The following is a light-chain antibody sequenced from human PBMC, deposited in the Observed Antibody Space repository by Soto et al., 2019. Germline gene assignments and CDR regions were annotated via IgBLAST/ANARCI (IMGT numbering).Light chain of an antibody. CDR3: QQYNNYAFT. Sequence: DIQMTQSPSTLSASVGDRVNITCRASQSISSWLAWYQQKAGEAPKLLMYKASTLDSGVPSRFSGSGSGTEFTLTISSLQPEDFATYYCQQYNNYAFTFGPGTKVDN. CDR2: KAS. CDR1: QSISSW. J-gene: IGKJ3*01. V-gene: IGKV1-5*03.